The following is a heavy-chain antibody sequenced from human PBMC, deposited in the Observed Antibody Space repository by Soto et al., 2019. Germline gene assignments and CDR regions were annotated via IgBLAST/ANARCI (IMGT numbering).Heavy chain of an antibody. CDR2: VAANVTNR. Sequence: GGSLRLSCAASGITFTTYAMSWVRQAPGKGLEWVSTVAANVTNRHYADFVKGRFTIARDNSKNTLSLQMNSLRVEDTAIYYCAGDYLRLNTLNGNFYSFGMDVWGQGTAVTVS. J-gene: IGHJ6*02. D-gene: IGHD4-17*01. V-gene: IGHV3-23*01. CDR1: GITFTTYA. CDR3: AGDYLRLNTLNGNFYSFGMDV.